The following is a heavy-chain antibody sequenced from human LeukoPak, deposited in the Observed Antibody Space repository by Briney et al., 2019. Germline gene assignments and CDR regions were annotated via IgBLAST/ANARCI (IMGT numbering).Heavy chain of an antibody. V-gene: IGHV3-21*01. Sequence: GGSLRLSCAASGFTFSSYSMNWVRQAPGKGLEWVSSISSSSSYIYYADSVKGRFTISRDNAKNSLYLQMNSLRAEDTAVYYCARETPCGGDCPPSPIDYWGRGTLVTVSS. CDR2: ISSSSSYI. D-gene: IGHD2-21*02. CDR3: ARETPCGGDCPPSPIDY. J-gene: IGHJ4*02. CDR1: GFTFSSYS.